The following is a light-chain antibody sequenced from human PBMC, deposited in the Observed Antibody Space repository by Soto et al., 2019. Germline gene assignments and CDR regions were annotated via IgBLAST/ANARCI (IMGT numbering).Light chain of an antibody. CDR2: RDN. J-gene: IGLJ3*02. V-gene: IGLV1-47*01. CDR3: AAWDDSLSGWV. Sequence: QSALTQPPSASGTPGQRVTISCSGSSSNIGTNYVYWYQQLPRTAPKLLIYRDNQRPSGVPDRFSGSKSGTSASLAVSGLRSEDEADYYCAAWDDSLSGWVFGGGTKLTVL. CDR1: SSNIGTNY.